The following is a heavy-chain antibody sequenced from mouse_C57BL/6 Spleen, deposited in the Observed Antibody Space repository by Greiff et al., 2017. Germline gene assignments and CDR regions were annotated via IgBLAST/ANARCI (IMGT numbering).Heavy chain of an antibody. Sequence: QVQLQQPGAELVMPGASVKLSCKASGYTFTSYWMHWVKQRPGQGLEWIGEIDPSDSYTNYNQKFKGKSTLTVDKSSSTAYMQLSSLTSEDSAVYYCARGGLYAMVYWGQGTSVTVSS. CDR3: ARGGLYAMVY. J-gene: IGHJ4*01. V-gene: IGHV1-69*01. CDR1: GYTFTSYW. CDR2: IDPSDSYT.